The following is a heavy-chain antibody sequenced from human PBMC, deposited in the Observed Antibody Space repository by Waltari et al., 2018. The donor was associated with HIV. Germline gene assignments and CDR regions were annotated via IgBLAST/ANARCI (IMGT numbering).Heavy chain of an antibody. Sequence: QVQLQESGPGLVKPSETLSLTCTVSGGSISSYYWSWIRQPPGKGLEWIGYIYYTGSTNYNPSLKSRVTISVDTSKNQFSLKLSSVTAADTAVYYCARRRGSQGRSSTGDHFDYWGQGTLVTVSS. D-gene: IGHD6-13*01. CDR1: GGSISSYY. CDR2: IYYTGST. J-gene: IGHJ4*02. CDR3: ARRRGSQGRSSTGDHFDY. V-gene: IGHV4-59*08.